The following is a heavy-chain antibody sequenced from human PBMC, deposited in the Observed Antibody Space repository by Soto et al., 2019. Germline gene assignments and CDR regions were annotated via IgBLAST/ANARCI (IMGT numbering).Heavy chain of an antibody. CDR1: GGTFSSYA. D-gene: IGHD6-19*01. Sequence: QVQLVQSGAEVKKPGSSVKVSCKASGGTFSSYAISWVRQAPGQGLEWMGGIIPIFGTANYAQKFQGRVTVTADESTSTAYMELSSLRSEDTAVYYCASPGSSGPYYYYGMDVWGQGTTVTVSS. J-gene: IGHJ6*02. CDR2: IIPIFGTA. V-gene: IGHV1-69*01. CDR3: ASPGSSGPYYYYGMDV.